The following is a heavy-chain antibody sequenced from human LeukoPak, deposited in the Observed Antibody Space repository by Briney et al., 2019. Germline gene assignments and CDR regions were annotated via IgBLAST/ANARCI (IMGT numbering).Heavy chain of an antibody. Sequence: SETLSLTCNVSGDSIRGFYWGWIRQSPGKGLEWIGYFDYSGGSNYNPALESRVIISVDTSKNQFSLKLRSLTAADTAVYYCARWNYDIWTGHRYFDYWGQGTLVIVSS. CDR2: FDYSGGS. V-gene: IGHV4-59*01. D-gene: IGHD3/OR15-3a*01. CDR1: GDSIRGFY. CDR3: ARWNYDIWTGHRYFDY. J-gene: IGHJ4*02.